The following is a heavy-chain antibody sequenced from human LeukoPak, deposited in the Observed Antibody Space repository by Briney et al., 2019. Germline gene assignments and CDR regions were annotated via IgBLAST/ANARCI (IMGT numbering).Heavy chain of an antibody. V-gene: IGHV4-61*08. CDR3: ASSGWLYWYFDL. CDR1: GGSISSGDYY. J-gene: IGHJ2*01. D-gene: IGHD6-19*01. Sequence: PSETLSLTCTVSGGSISSGDYYWSWIRQPPGKGLEWIAYIYYSGSTNYNPSLKSRVTISVDTSKNQFSLKLSSVTAADTAVYYCASSGWLYWYFDLWGRGTLVTVSS. CDR2: IYYSGST.